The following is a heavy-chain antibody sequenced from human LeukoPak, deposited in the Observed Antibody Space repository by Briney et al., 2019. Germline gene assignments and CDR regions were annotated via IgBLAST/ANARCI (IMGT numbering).Heavy chain of an antibody. CDR2: ISSSGSTI. CDR3: ARRNDYGDYASFDY. J-gene: IGHJ4*02. CDR1: GFTFSSYE. V-gene: IGHV3-48*03. Sequence: PGGSLRLSCAASGFTFSSYEMNWVRQAPGKGLEWVSYISSSGSTIYYADSVKGRFTISRDNAKNSLYLQMNSLRAEDTAVYYCARRNDYGDYASFDYWGQGTLATVSS. D-gene: IGHD4-17*01.